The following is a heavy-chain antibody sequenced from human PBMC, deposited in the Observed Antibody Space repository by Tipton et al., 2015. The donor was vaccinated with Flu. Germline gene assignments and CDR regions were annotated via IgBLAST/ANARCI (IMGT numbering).Heavy chain of an antibody. CDR2: IFRTGST. D-gene: IGHD3-10*01. CDR1: GDAIRSGYL. V-gene: IGHV4-38-2*01. CDR3: ATTTYYYGSGSHDY. Sequence: LRLSCSVSGDAIRSGYLWAWIRQPPGRGLEWIGNIFRTGSTYLNPSLKGRVAISLDTFQNQFSLKLTSVTAADTAVYYCATTTYYYGSGSHDYWGQGTLVTVSS. J-gene: IGHJ4*02.